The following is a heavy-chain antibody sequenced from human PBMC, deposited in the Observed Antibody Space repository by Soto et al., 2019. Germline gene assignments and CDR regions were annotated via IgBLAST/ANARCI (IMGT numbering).Heavy chain of an antibody. CDR1: GFTFSSYW. J-gene: IGHJ4*02. D-gene: IGHD3-3*01. Sequence: EVQLVESGGGLVQPGGSLRLSCAASGFTFSSYWMSWVRQAPGKGLEWVANIKQDGSEKYYVDSVKGRFTISRDNAKNSLYLQMNSLRAEDTAVYYCARDGHYDFWSGNPLRLFDYWGQGTLVTVSS. CDR3: ARDGHYDFWSGNPLRLFDY. CDR2: IKQDGSEK. V-gene: IGHV3-7*03.